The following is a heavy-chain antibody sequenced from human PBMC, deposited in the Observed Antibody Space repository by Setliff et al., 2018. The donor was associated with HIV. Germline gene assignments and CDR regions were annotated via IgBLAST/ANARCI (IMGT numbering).Heavy chain of an antibody. V-gene: IGHV4-28*01. CDR3: ARRGDFFYYAMDV. Sequence: SETLSLTCAVSGGSISSSNWWTWIRQAPGKGLEWVGYIYYNGNAYYNPSLKSRVTISVDRSKNQFSLKLSSVTAADTAVYYCARRGDFFYYAMDVWGQGTTVTVSS. J-gene: IGHJ6*02. CDR1: GGSISSSNW. CDR2: IYYNGNA.